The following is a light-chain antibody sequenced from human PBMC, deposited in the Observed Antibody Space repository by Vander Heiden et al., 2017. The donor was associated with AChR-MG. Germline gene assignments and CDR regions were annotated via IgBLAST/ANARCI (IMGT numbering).Light chain of an antibody. CDR1: SGPSSYA. J-gene: IGLJ1*01. CDR2: LNSDGSH. V-gene: IGLV4-69*01. Sequence: QLVLTQSPSASASLGASVKLTCTLSSGPSSYAIAWHKQQPEKGPRYLMKLNSDGSHSKGDGIPDRFSGSSSGAERYLTISSLQSEDEADYYCQTWGTGIQVFGTGTKVTVL. CDR3: QTWGTGIQV.